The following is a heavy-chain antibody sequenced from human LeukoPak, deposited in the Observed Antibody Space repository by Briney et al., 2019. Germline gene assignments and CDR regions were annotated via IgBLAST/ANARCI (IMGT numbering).Heavy chain of an antibody. D-gene: IGHD3-22*01. CDR1: GFTFSSYW. Sequence: GGSLRLSCAASGFTFSSYWMSWVRQAPGKGLEWVANIKQDGSEKYYVDSVKGRFTISRDNAKNSLYLQMNSLRAEDTAVYYCAKPRDSSGYYFEYFQDWGQGTLVTVSS. CDR3: AKPRDSSGYYFEYFQD. V-gene: IGHV3-7*01. CDR2: IKQDGSEK. J-gene: IGHJ1*01.